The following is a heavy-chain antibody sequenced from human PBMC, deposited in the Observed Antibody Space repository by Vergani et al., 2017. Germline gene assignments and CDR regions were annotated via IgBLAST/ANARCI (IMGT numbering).Heavy chain of an antibody. D-gene: IGHD2-15*01. Sequence: QVQLQESGPGLVKPSHTLSLTCTVSGCSISSGDYYWCCIRQPPGKGLEWIGYIYYSGSTYYNPSLKSRVTLSVDTSKNQFSLKLSSVTAADTAVYYCARGSWLGGSCYKPLFEYWGQGILVTVSS. V-gene: IGHV4-30-4*01. CDR1: GCSISSGDYY. CDR2: IYYSGST. CDR3: ARGSWLGGSCYKPLFEY. J-gene: IGHJ4*02.